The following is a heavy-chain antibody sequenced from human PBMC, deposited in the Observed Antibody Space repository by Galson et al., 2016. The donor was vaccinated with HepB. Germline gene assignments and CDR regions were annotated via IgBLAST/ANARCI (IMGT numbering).Heavy chain of an antibody. V-gene: IGHV1-46*04. CDR3: ARSSKGASAFDI. CDR1: GYTFSNYY. Sequence: SVKVSCKASGYTFSNYYMNWVRQAPGQGLEWMGIINPSGGNTIYAQKLQGRVTMTRDTSTRTVYMEVSSLRFEDTAIYYCARSSKGASAFDIWGQGTMVTVSS. CDR2: INPSGGNT. J-gene: IGHJ3*02. D-gene: IGHD2/OR15-2a*01.